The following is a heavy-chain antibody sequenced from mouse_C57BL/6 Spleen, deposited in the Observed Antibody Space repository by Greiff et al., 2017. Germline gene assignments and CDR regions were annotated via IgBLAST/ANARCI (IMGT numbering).Heavy chain of an antibody. J-gene: IGHJ1*03. CDR3: ARYYGGYFDV. CDR1: GFTFSDYG. V-gene: IGHV5-17*01. CDR2: ISSGSSTI. D-gene: IGHD1-1*01. Sequence: VESGGGLVKPGGSLKLSCAASGFTFSDYGMHWVRQAPEKGLEWVAYISSGSSTIYYADTVKGRFTISRDNAKNTLFLQMTSLRSEDTAMYYCARYYGGYFDVWGTGTTVTVSS.